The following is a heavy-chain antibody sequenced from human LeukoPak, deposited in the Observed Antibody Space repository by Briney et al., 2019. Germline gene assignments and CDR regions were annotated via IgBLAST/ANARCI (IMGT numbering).Heavy chain of an antibody. Sequence: PGGSLRLSCAASGFNVSGTHMSWVRQAPGKGLEWVSAMYTGGTTYYADSVKGRFTISRDNSRNALFLHMSSLRADDTAVYYCAKDEATSGGGLASWGQGTLVTVSS. CDR2: MYTGGTT. CDR3: AKDEATSGGGLAS. V-gene: IGHV3-53*01. CDR1: GFNVSGTH. D-gene: IGHD3-16*01. J-gene: IGHJ4*02.